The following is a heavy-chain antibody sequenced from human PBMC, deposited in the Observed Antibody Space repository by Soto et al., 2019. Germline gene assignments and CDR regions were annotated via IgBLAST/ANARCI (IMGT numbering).Heavy chain of an antibody. CDR3: ARSIAAPDAFDI. D-gene: IGHD6-13*01. Sequence: GGSLRLSCAASGFTFSSYGMHWVRQAPGKGLEWVAVRWYDGSNKYYADSVKGRFTISRDNSKNTLYLQMNSLRVEDTAVYYCARSIAAPDAFDIWGQGTMVTVSS. V-gene: IGHV3-33*01. J-gene: IGHJ3*02. CDR2: RWYDGSNK. CDR1: GFTFSSYG.